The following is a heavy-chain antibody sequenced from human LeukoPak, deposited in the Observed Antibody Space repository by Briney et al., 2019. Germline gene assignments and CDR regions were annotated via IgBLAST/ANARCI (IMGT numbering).Heavy chain of an antibody. CDR3: AREKYDILTGYSPYFLDY. CDR1: GFTFSSYS. V-gene: IGHV3-21*01. D-gene: IGHD3-9*01. Sequence: GGSLRLSCAASGFTFSSYSMNWVRQAPGKGLEWVSSTSSSSSYKYYADSVKGRFTISRDNAKNSLYLQMNSLGAEDTAVYYCAREKYDILTGYSPYFLDYWGQGTLVTVSS. J-gene: IGHJ4*02. CDR2: TSSSSSYK.